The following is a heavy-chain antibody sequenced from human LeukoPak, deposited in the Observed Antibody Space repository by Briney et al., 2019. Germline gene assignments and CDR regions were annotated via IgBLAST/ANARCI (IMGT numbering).Heavy chain of an antibody. CDR2: IYTSGST. CDR1: GGSISSYY. CDR3: ARGIAAAEKGGDYYYYGMDV. Sequence: PSETLSLTCTVSGGSISSYYWSWIRQPAGKGLEWIGRIYTSGSTNYNPSLKSRVTMSVDTSKNQFSLKLSSVTAADTAVYYCARGIAAAEKGGDYYYYGMDVWGQGTTVTVSS. V-gene: IGHV4-4*07. J-gene: IGHJ6*02. D-gene: IGHD6-13*01.